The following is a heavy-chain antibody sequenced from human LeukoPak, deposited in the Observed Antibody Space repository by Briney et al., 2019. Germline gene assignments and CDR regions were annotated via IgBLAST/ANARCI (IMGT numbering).Heavy chain of an antibody. V-gene: IGHV4-30-4*08. CDR1: GGSFSGYY. CDR2: IYYSGST. Sequence: PSETLSLTCAVYGGSFSGYYWSWIRQPPGKGLEWIGYIYYSGSTYYNPSLKSRVTISVDTSKNQFSLKLSSVTAADTAVYYCAREGGGDDSSGYQRGDTWGQGTLVTVSS. CDR3: AREGGGDDSSGYQRGDT. D-gene: IGHD3-22*01. J-gene: IGHJ5*02.